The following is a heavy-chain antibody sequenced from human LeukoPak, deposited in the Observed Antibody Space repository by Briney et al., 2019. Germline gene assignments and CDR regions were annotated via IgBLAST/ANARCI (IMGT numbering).Heavy chain of an antibody. V-gene: IGHV3-74*01. CDR2: INSDGSST. Sequence: GGSLRLSCAASGFTFSSYWMHWVRQAPGKGLVWVSRINSDGSSTSYADSVKGRFTISRDNAKNTLYLQMNSLRAEDTAVYYCARWGATIDGDYVFDYWGQGTLVTVSS. CDR1: GFTFSSYW. D-gene: IGHD4-17*01. J-gene: IGHJ4*02. CDR3: ARWGATIDGDYVFDY.